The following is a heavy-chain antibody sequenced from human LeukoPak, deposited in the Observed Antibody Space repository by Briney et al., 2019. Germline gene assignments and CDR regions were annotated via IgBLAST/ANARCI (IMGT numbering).Heavy chain of an antibody. V-gene: IGHV3-23*01. J-gene: IGHJ6*02. CDR1: GFTFSSYA. CDR2: VTASAGNT. D-gene: IGHD3-10*01. CDR3: AKGDYYGSGSTFKNGMDV. Sequence: GGSLRLSCAASGFTFSSYAMSWVRQAPGKGQEWVSAVTASAGNTYYADSVKGRFTISRDNSKNTLYLQVNSLRAEDTAVYYCAKGDYYGSGSTFKNGMDVWGQGTTVTVSS.